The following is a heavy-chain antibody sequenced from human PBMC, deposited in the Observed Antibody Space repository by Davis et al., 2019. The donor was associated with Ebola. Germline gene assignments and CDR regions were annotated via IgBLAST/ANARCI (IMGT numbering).Heavy chain of an antibody. J-gene: IGHJ5*02. CDR1: GCSISGDY. CDR3: AAYTWNNFFSP. CDR2: ISYSGHS. V-gene: IGHV4-59*03. Sequence: SETLSLTCTVSGCSISGDYCRWFRQSPGKGLEWIAYISYSGHSNSNPSLKGRVIISVDTSKNQFSLKLSPVIAADTAMYYCAAYTWNNFFSPWGQGTLVTVSS. D-gene: IGHD1/OR15-1a*01.